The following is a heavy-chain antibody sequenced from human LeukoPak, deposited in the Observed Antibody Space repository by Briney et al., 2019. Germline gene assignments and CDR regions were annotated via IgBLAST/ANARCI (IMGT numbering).Heavy chain of an antibody. CDR2: ISYDGSNK. CDR3: AKNSARTTVTTGLSY. D-gene: IGHD4-11*01. Sequence: GGSLRLSCAASGFTFSSYAMHWVRQAPGKGLEWVAVISYDGSNKYYADSVKGRFTISRVNSKNTLYLQMNSLRAEDTAVYYCAKNSARTTVTTGLSYWGQGTLVTVSS. V-gene: IGHV3-30-3*02. CDR1: GFTFSSYA. J-gene: IGHJ4*02.